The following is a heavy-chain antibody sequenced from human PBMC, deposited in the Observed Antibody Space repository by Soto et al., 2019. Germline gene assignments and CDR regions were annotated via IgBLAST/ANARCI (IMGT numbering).Heavy chain of an antibody. CDR2: IIPIFGTA. D-gene: IGHD5-18*01. J-gene: IGHJ4*02. Sequence: ASVKVSCKASGGTFSSYAISWVRQAPGQGLEWMGGIIPIFGTANYAQKFQGRVTITADESTSTAYMELSSLRSEDTAVYYCARGDDLGYSYGYRPFDYWGQGTLVTVSS. CDR3: ARGDDLGYSYGYRPFDY. CDR1: GGTFSSYA. V-gene: IGHV1-69*13.